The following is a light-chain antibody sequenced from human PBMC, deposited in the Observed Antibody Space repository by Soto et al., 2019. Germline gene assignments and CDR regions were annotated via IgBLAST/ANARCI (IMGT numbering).Light chain of an antibody. CDR3: QHYDHLPPFT. Sequence: DIQMTQSPSSLSASVGDRVTITCQASQDIRKYLSWYQQKPGKALKLLIYGASYLETGVPSRFSGSGYGTDFTFTISSLQPEDIATYYCQHYDHLPPFTFGPGTKVAIK. J-gene: IGKJ3*01. CDR2: GAS. V-gene: IGKV1-33*01. CDR1: QDIRKY.